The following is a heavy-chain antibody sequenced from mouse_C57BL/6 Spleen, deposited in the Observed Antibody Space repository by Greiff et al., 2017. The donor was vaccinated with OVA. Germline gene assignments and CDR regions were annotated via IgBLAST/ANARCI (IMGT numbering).Heavy chain of an antibody. CDR3: ARSSYGNYVFAY. J-gene: IGHJ3*01. CDR1: GYTFTSYW. D-gene: IGHD2-1*01. Sequence: QVQLQQSGTELVKPGASVKLSCKASGYTFTSYWMHWVKQRPGQGLEWIGEIDPSDSYTNYNQKFKGKATLTVDTSSSTAYMQLSSLTSEDSAVYYCARSSYGNYVFAYWGQGTLVTVSA. V-gene: IGHV1-50*01. CDR2: IDPSDSYT.